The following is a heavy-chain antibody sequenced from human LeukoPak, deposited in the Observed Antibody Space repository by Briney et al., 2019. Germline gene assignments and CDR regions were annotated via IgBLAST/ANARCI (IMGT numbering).Heavy chain of an antibody. V-gene: IGHV4-4*07. CDR3: ARDLVRIASDAFDI. D-gene: IGHD2-21*01. CDR1: GGSISSYY. J-gene: IGHJ3*02. Sequence: SETLSLTCTVSGGSISSYYWSWIRQPPGKGLEWIGRIYTSGSTNYNPSLKSRATMSVDTSKNQFSLKLSSVTAADTAVYYCARDLVRIASDAFDIWGQGTMVTVSS. CDR2: IYTSGST.